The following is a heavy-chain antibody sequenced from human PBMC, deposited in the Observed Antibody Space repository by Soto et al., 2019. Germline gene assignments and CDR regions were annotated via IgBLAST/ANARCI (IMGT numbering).Heavy chain of an antibody. Sequence: ASVKVSCKASGYTFTSYGISWVRQAPGQGLEWMGWISAYNGNTNYAQKLQGRVTMTTDTSTSTAYMELRSLRSDDTAVYYCARVRLPTMILVVITTGDYHYGMDGWGQRTTVTVSS. V-gene: IGHV1-18*01. D-gene: IGHD3-22*01. CDR1: GYTFTSYG. J-gene: IGHJ6*02. CDR2: ISAYNGNT. CDR3: ARVRLPTMILVVITTGDYHYGMDG.